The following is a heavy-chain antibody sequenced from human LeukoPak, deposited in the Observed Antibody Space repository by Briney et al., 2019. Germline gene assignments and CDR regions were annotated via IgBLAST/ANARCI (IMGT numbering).Heavy chain of an antibody. V-gene: IGHV1-18*01. CDR1: GYTFTSYG. CDR2: ISAYNGNT. J-gene: IGHJ4*02. Sequence: GASVKVSCKASGYTFTSYGISWVRQAPGQGLAWMGWISAYNGNTNYAQKLQGRVTMTTDTSTSTAYMELRSLRSDDTAVYYCARGSGHYSSWYDGVLWGYYFDYWGQGTLVTVSS. CDR3: ARGSGHYSSWYDGVLWGYYFDY. D-gene: IGHD6-13*01.